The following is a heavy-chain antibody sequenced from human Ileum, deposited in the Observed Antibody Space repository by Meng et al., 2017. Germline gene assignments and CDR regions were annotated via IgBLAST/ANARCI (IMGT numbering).Heavy chain of an antibody. J-gene: IGHJ4*01. CDR1: GRAFRDRY. Sequence: QVQLEHAGHTFVTPVGCLIPSFASSGRAFRDRYITEIRQTPGEGLEWISYIGNTGATTYYSDSLRSRVTASRNNANNLLFLQMTSLRAEYTALCDCGRGHFGLDYWGRGTLVTVSS. D-gene: IGHD3-10*01. V-gene: IGHV3-11*01. CDR3: GRGHFGLDY. CDR2: IGNTGATT.